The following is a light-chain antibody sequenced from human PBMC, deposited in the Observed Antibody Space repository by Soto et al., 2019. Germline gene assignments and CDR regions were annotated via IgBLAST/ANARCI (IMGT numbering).Light chain of an antibody. CDR1: QGISLS. CDR2: PAS. CDR3: QNCNTATRA. V-gene: IGKV1-27*01. J-gene: IGKJ1*01. Sequence: DIQMTHSPSSRSASVGDSVSIICRASQGISLSLAWYQQKPGKVPKLLIYPASTLQSGVPSRFSGSGSGTDFTLTISSLQPEDVATYYCQNCNTATRAFGQGTKVEIK.